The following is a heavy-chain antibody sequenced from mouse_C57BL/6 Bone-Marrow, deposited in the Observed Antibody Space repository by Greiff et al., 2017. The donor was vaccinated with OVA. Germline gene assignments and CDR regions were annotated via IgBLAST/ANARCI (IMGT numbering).Heavy chain of an antibody. CDR2: LNPNNGGT. CDR1: GYTFTDYY. J-gene: IGHJ1*03. V-gene: IGHV1-26*01. D-gene: IGHD1-1*01. Sequence: EVQLQHSGPELVKPGASVKISCKASGYTFTDYYMNWVKQSHGTSLEWIGDLNPNNGGTSSNQKFKGKATLTVDKSSSTAYMEIRSLTSEDAAVYYCARGGFDYYGSSYGWYFDVWGTGTTVTVSS. CDR3: ARGGFDYYGSSYGWYFDV.